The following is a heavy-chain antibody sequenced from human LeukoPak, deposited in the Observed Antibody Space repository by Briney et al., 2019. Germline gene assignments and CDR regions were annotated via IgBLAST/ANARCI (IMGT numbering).Heavy chain of an antibody. CDR2: ISGNGDRT. CDR3: AKDLFGDASGTYFYYAMDV. CDR1: GLTFTSYA. Sequence: GSLRLSCVAPGLTFTSYAMSWVRQAPGKGLEWVSRISGNGDRTYYADSVKGRFTISRDNSKNTLYVQMNSLRAEDTAVYYCAKDLFGDASGTYFYYAMDVWGQGTTVTVSS. J-gene: IGHJ6*02. V-gene: IGHV3-23*01. D-gene: IGHD3-10*02.